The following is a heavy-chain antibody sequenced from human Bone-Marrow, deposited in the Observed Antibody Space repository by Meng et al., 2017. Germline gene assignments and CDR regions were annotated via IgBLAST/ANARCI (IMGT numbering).Heavy chain of an antibody. V-gene: IGHV3-74*01. J-gene: IGHJ3*02. CDR2: INSDGSST. D-gene: IGHD6-19*01. CDR1: GFTFSGYW. CDR3: ARPRSSGWVNDALDI. Sequence: GESLKISCAASGFTFSGYWMHWVRQAPGKGLVWVSRINSDGSSTTYADSVKGRFTISRDNAKNTLYLQMNSLRAEDTAVYYCARPRSSGWVNDALDIWGQGTKVTV.